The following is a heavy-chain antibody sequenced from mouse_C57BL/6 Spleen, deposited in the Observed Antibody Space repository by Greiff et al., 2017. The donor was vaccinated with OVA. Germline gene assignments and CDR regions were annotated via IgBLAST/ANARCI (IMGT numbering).Heavy chain of an antibody. CDR1: GYTFTDHT. J-gene: IGHJ2*01. CDR2: IYPRDGST. Sequence: VQGVESDAELVKPGASVKISCKVSGYTFTDHTIHWMKQRPEQGLEWIGYIYPRDGSTKYNEKFKGKATLTADKSSSTAYMQLNSLTSEDSAVYFCAREYYGSRGHFDYWGQGTTLTVSS. D-gene: IGHD1-1*01. CDR3: AREYYGSRGHFDY. V-gene: IGHV1-78*01.